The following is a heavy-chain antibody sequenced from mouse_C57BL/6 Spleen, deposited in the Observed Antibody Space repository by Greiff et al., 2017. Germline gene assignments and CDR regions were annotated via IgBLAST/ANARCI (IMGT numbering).Heavy chain of an antibody. CDR3: ARGGITTVVASYYYAMDD. D-gene: IGHD1-1*01. CDR2: IDPANGNT. V-gene: IGHV14-3*01. CDR1: GFNIKNTY. J-gene: IGHJ4*01. Sequence: VQLQQSVAELVRPGASVKLSCTASGFNIKNTYMHWVKQRPEQGLEWIGRIDPANGNTKYAPKFQGKATITADTSSNTAYMQLSSLTSEDTAIYYCARGGITTVVASYYYAMDDWGQGTSVTVSS.